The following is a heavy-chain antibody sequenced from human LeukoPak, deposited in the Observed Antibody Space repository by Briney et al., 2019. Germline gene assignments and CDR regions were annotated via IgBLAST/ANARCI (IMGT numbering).Heavy chain of an antibody. Sequence: ASVKVSCKASGYTFTSYYIHWVRQAPGQGLEWMGIIYPSGGSTTYAQKFQGRVTITRNTSATTAYMELSSLRSEDMAVYYCARASNWNSWGYFDYWGQGTLVTVSS. D-gene: IGHD1-1*01. CDR1: GYTFTSYY. CDR2: IYPSGGST. J-gene: IGHJ4*02. V-gene: IGHV1-46*01. CDR3: ARASNWNSWGYFDY.